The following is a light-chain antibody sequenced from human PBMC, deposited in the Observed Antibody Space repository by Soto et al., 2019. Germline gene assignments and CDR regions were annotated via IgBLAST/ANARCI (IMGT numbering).Light chain of an antibody. J-gene: IGLJ2*01. CDR3: AAWDDSLSGVV. Sequence: QSVLTQPPSASATPGQRVTIACSGSSSNIGTNYVYWYQHLPGTAPKLLIYRNDQRPSGVPDRFAGSMSGTAASLAIGGLRSEDEADYYCAAWDDSLSGVVFGGGTTLTVL. V-gene: IGLV1-47*01. CDR2: RND. CDR1: SSNIGTNY.